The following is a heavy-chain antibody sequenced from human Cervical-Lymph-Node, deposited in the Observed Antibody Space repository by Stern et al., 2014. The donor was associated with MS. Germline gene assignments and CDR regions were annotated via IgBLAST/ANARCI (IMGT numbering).Heavy chain of an antibody. D-gene: IGHD3-10*01. CDR3: ARAAQVGEGYYYYGVEV. CDR2: IYTSGST. V-gene: IGHV4-61*02. J-gene: IGHJ6*02. Sequence: VQLVESGPGLVKPSQTLSLTCAVSGGSITSGNYYWSWIRQPAGKGLEWIGHIYTSGSTNYSPSLKSRVTISLDTSKNQFSLKLISVTAADTAVYYCARAAQVGEGYYYYGVEVWGQGTTVSVSS. CDR1: GGSITSGNYY.